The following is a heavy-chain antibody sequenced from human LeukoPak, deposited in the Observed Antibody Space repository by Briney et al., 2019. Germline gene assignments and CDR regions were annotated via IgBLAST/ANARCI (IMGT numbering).Heavy chain of an antibody. V-gene: IGHV4-34*01. CDR3: ARHSRSYGSGSRWKNWFDP. J-gene: IGHJ5*02. CDR2: INHSGST. Sequence: PSETLSLTCAVYGGSFSGYYWSWIRQPPGKGLEWIGEINHSGSTNYNPSLKSRVTISVDTSKNQFSLKLSSVTAADTAVYYCARHSRSYGSGSRWKNWFDPWGQGTLVTVSS. D-gene: IGHD3-10*01. CDR1: GGSFSGYY.